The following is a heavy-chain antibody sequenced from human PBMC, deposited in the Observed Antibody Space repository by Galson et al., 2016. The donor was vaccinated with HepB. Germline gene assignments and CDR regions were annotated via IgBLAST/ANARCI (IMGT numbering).Heavy chain of an antibody. V-gene: IGHV1-2*02. J-gene: IGHJ4*02. CDR1: GYTFTDYY. D-gene: IGHD5-12*01. CDR3: ARDESEGYHFDY. CDR2: IYPDSGGA. Sequence: SVKVSCKASGYTFTDYYIHWVRQAPGQGLEWMGRIYPDSGGANYAEGFQGRVTMTRDTSITTAYMELSRLRSDDTAVYYCARDESEGYHFDYWGQGTLVTVSS.